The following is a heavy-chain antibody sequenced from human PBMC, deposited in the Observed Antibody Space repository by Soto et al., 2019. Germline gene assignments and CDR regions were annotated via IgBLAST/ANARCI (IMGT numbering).Heavy chain of an antibody. V-gene: IGHV2-70*04. CDR1: GFSLSTSGMR. D-gene: IGHD5-12*01. CDR3: AKTGTDGSWFDP. Sequence: GSGPTLVNPTQTLTLTCTFSGFSLSTSGMRVSWIRQPPGKALEWLARIDWDDDEFYSTSLRTRLTISKDTSKNQVVLTMTNMDPVDTATYYCAKTGTDGSWFDPWGQGTLVTVSS. J-gene: IGHJ5*02. CDR2: IDWDDDE.